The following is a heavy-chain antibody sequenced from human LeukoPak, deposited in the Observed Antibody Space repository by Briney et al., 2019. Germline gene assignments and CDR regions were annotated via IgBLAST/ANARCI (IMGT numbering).Heavy chain of an antibody. CDR3: ARPHWGFDS. D-gene: IGHD7-27*01. V-gene: IGHV3-7*01. CDR2: IRQDGSEK. J-gene: IGHJ4*02. Sequence: PGGSLRLSCAASGFTFSSYWTSWVRQAPGKGLEWVASIRQDGSEKHYVDSVKGRFTISRDNAKNSLSLEMNSLRAEDTALYYCARPHWGFDSWGQGTLVTVSS. CDR1: GFTFSSYW.